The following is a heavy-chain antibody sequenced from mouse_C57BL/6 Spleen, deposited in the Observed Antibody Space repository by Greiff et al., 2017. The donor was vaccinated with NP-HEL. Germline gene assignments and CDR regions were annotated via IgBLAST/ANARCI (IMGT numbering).Heavy chain of an antibody. D-gene: IGHD2-4*01. CDR1: GYTFTSYW. CDR2: INPSSGYT. Sequence: VQLVESGAELAKPGASVKLSCKASGYTFTSYWMHWVKQRPGQGLEWIGYINPSSGYTKDNQKFKAKATLTADKSSSTAYMQLRSLTYEDSAVYDCAREDYECGPPFADGGQGTLVTVSA. J-gene: IGHJ3*01. V-gene: IGHV1-7*01. CDR3: AREDYECGPPFAD.